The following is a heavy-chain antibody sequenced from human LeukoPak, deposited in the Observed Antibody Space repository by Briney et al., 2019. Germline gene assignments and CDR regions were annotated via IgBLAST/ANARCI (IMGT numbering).Heavy chain of an antibody. V-gene: IGHV3-48*03. CDR2: ISSSGSTI. Sequence: GGSLRLSCAASGFTFSSYEMNWVRQAPGKGLEWVSYISSSGSTIYYADSVKGRFTISRDNAKNSLYLQMNSLRAEDTAVYYCARGETVVVTATFPFDYWGQGTLVTVSS. D-gene: IGHD2-21*02. J-gene: IGHJ4*02. CDR3: ARGETVVVTATFPFDY. CDR1: GFTFSSYE.